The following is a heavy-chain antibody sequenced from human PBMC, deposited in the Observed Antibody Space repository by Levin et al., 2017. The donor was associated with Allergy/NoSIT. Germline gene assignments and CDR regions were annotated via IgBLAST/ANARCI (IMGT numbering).Heavy chain of an antibody. Sequence: PGGSLRLSCAASGFTFSGSAMHWVRQASGKGLEWVGRIRSKANSYATAYAASVKGRFTISRDDSKNTAYLQMNSLKTEDTAVYYCHIAAAGTRAFDIWGQGTMVTVSS. V-gene: IGHV3-73*01. CDR1: GFTFSGSA. CDR3: HIAAAGTRAFDI. CDR2: IRSKANSYAT. J-gene: IGHJ3*02. D-gene: IGHD6-13*01.